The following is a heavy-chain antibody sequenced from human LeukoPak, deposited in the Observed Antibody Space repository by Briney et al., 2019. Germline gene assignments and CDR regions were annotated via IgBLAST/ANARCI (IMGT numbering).Heavy chain of an antibody. CDR1: GGSISSYY. D-gene: IGHD5-24*01. CDR2: IYYSGNT. V-gene: IGHV4-59*08. Sequence: SETLSLTCTVSGGSISSYYWSWIRQPPGKGLEGIGHIYYSGNTNYNPSLKSQVTLSVDTSKNELSLKLNSVTAADTAVYYCARRASRENYFDYWGQGALVTVSS. J-gene: IGHJ4*02. CDR3: ARRASRENYFDY.